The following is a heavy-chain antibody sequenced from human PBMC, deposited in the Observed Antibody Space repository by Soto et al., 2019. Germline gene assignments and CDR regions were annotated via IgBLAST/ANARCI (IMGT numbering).Heavy chain of an antibody. Sequence: ASVKVSCKASGYTFTSSDINWVRQATGQGLEWMGWMSTSSGNTGYAQKFQGRVTMTRDTSASTAYMELSSLRSEDTAVYYCAERGEGGKNYGYWGQGPLVTVSS. V-gene: IGHV1-8*01. D-gene: IGHD3-16*01. CDR3: AERGEGGKNYGY. CDR1: GYTFTSSD. CDR2: MSTSSGNT. J-gene: IGHJ4*02.